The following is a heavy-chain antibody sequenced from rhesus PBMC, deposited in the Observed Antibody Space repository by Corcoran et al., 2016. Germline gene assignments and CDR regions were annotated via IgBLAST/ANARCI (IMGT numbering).Heavy chain of an antibody. CDR2: INGNSGST. J-gene: IGHJ4*01. V-gene: IGHV4-80*01. D-gene: IGHD6-31*01. CDR3: ARYSSGWFYDY. Sequence: QVQLRESGPGLVKPSETLSLTCAVSGGSFSSYWWSWIRQPPGKGLEWIGEINGNSGSTNYNPSLKSRVTISKDASKNQFSLKLSSVTAADTAVYYCARYSSGWFYDYWGQGVLVTVSS. CDR1: GGSFSSYW.